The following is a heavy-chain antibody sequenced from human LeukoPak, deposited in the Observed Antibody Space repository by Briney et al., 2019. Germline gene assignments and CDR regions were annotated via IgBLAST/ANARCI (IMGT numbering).Heavy chain of an antibody. D-gene: IGHD5-18*01. CDR2: IYHSGST. CDR3: ARQRGYSHLLGSFDY. Sequence: PSETLSLTCTVSGGSISSGGYYWSWIRQPPGKGLEWIGYIYHSGSTNYNPSLKSRVTISVDTSKNQFSLKLSSVTAADTAVYYCARQRGYSHLLGSFDYWGQGTLVTVSS. CDR1: GGSISSGGYY. J-gene: IGHJ4*02. V-gene: IGHV4-30-2*01.